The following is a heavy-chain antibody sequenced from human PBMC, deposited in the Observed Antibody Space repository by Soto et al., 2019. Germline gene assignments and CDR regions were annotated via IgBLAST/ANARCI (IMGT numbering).Heavy chain of an antibody. Sequence: GASVKVSCKASGRTFTNYAFSWLRQAPGQGLEWMGGIIPVFGTPDYAQKFQGRVTITADESTRTASMELSSLRSDDTAVYYCARERSVGYCITTTCPKPFYYYAMDVWGQGTTVTVSS. CDR3: ARERSVGYCITTTCPKPFYYYAMDV. V-gene: IGHV1-69*13. D-gene: IGHD2-2*01. CDR1: GRTFTNYA. CDR2: IIPVFGTP. J-gene: IGHJ6*02.